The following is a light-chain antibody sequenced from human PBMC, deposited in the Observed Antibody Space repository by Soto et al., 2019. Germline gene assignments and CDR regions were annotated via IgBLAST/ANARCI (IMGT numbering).Light chain of an antibody. V-gene: IGKV4-1*01. J-gene: IGKJ1*01. Sequence: DIVMTQSPDSLAVSLGERATINCKSSQSVFFNSTNKNYLAWYQQNPGQPPKLLIYWASTRESGFPHRFSGRWCGSEFSINISSLQAEVVAVDFCVQYDNLPRTFGQGTKVEIK. CDR2: WAS. CDR3: VQYDNLPRT. CDR1: QSVFFNSTNKNY.